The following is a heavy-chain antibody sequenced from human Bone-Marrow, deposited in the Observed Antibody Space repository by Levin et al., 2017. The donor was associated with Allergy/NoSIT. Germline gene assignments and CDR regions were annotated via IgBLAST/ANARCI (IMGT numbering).Heavy chain of an antibody. Sequence: GGSLRLSCAASGFTFSTYHMNWVRQAPGKGLEWVSCIGSSSSYIYYADSVKGRFTISRDNARNSLYLQMNSLRAEDTAVYYCARDRYSGYDSPRYDYGMDGWGQGTTVTVSS. V-gene: IGHV3-21*01. CDR1: GFTFSTYH. CDR3: ARDRYSGYDSPRYDYGMDG. D-gene: IGHD5-12*01. J-gene: IGHJ6*02. CDR2: IGSSSSYI.